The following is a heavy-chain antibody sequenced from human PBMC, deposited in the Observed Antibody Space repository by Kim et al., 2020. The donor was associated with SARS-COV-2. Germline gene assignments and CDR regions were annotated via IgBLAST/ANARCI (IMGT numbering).Heavy chain of an antibody. CDR2: ISAYNGNT. CDR1: GYTFTSYG. CDR3: AKNLYANWGSLGYYYYGMDV. J-gene: IGHJ6*02. D-gene: IGHD7-27*01. V-gene: IGHV1-18*01. Sequence: ASVKVSCKASGYTFTSYGISWVRQAPGQGLEWMGWISAYNGNTNYAQKLQGRVTMTTDTSTSTAYMELRSLRSDDTAVYYCAKNLYANWGSLGYYYYGMDVWGQGTTVTVSS.